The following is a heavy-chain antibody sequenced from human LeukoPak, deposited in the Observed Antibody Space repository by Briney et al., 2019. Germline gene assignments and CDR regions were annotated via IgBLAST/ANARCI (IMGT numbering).Heavy chain of an antibody. CDR2: ISESGGTI. V-gene: IGHV3-11*04. D-gene: IGHD2-15*01. CDR3: ARGPRDPTEYCSRGACAPTYDV. J-gene: IGHJ4*02. Sequence: PGGSLRLSCAASGFTFSDYYMTWIRQAPGKGLDWVSYISESGGTIHYADSVKGRFIISRDNAKNSLYLQMNGLRAEDTAVYYCARGPRDPTEYCSRGACAPTYDVWGQGTLVTVSS. CDR1: GFTFSDYY.